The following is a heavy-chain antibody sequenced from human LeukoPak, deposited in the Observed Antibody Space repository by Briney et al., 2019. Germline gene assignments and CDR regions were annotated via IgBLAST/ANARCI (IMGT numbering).Heavy chain of an antibody. CDR3: ARDRYCSSTSCPSNWFDP. CDR2: IIPIFGTA. V-gene: IGHV1-69*01. Sequence: ASVKVSCKASGGTFSSYAISWVRQAPGQGLEWMGGIIPIFGTANYAQKFQGRVTITADESTSTAYMELSSLRSEDTAVYYCARDRYCSSTSCPSNWFDPWGQGTLVTVSS. CDR1: GGTFSSYA. D-gene: IGHD2-2*01. J-gene: IGHJ5*02.